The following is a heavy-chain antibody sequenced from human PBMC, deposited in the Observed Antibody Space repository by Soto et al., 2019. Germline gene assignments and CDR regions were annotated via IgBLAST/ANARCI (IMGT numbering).Heavy chain of an antibody. J-gene: IGHJ4*02. D-gene: IGHD3-10*01. CDR1: GFTFGDYA. CDR2: ISSKTYGGTT. CDR3: SKDPCPYYYGSGSPTPFGY. V-gene: IGHV3-49*04. Sequence: GGSLRLSCTASGFTFGDYAMIWVRQAPGKGLEWVGYISSKTYGGTTDYAASVKGRFAISRDDSKSVVHLQMHSLRAEDTAVYYGSKDPCPYYYGSGSPTPFGYWGQGTLVTVSS.